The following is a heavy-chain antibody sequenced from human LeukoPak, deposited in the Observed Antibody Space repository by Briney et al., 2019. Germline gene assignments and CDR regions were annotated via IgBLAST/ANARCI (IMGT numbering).Heavy chain of an antibody. CDR1: GGSFSGYY. CDR3: ASPGGPPPISDYYYYMDV. Sequence: SETLSLTCAVYGGSFSGYYWSWIRQPPGKGREWIGEINHSGSTNYNPSLKSRVTISVDTSKNQFSLKLSSVTAADTAVYYCASPGGPPPISDYYYYMDVWGKGTTVTVSS. D-gene: IGHD3-16*01. CDR2: INHSGST. J-gene: IGHJ6*03. V-gene: IGHV4-34*01.